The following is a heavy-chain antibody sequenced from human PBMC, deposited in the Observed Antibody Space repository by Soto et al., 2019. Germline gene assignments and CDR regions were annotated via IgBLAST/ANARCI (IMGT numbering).Heavy chain of an antibody. CDR1: GYTLTELS. CDR3: ATADFWSGWIVY. V-gene: IGHV1-24*01. CDR2: FDPEDGDT. D-gene: IGHD3-3*01. J-gene: IGHJ4*02. Sequence: QVQLVPSGAEVKKPGASVKVSCKVSGYTLTELSMHWVRPAPGKGLEWTGGFDPEDGDTIYAQKFQGRVTMTEDTSTDTAYMELSSLRSEDTAVYYCATADFWSGWIVYWGQGALVTVSS.